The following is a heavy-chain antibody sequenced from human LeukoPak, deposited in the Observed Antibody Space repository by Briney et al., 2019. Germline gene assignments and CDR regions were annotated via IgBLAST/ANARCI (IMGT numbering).Heavy chain of an antibody. CDR3: ATGGPYDYVWGSYQKQN. CDR1: GFTFSSYW. V-gene: IGHV3-74*01. CDR2: INSDGSST. J-gene: IGHJ4*02. D-gene: IGHD3-16*02. Sequence: GSLRLSCAACGFTFSSYWMHWVRQAPGKGLVWVSRINSDGSSTSYADSVKGRFTISRDNAKNTLYLQMNSLRAEDTAVYYCATGGPYDYVWGSYQKQNWGQGTLVTVSS.